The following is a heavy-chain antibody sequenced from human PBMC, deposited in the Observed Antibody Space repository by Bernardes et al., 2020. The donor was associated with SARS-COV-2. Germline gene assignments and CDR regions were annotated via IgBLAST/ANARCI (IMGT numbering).Heavy chain of an antibody. CDR2: IYYSGYT. V-gene: IGHV4-39*01. CDR3: ARGLGGFCSGGTCYIERFFDY. D-gene: IGHD2-15*01. J-gene: IGHJ4*02. Sequence: SETLSLTCTVSGDSISTGGHYWGWIRQPPGKGLEWIGNIYYSGYTYYSPSLQSRVTLSVVTSKNQFSLRLNSVTAADTAVYYCARGLGGFCSGGTCYIERFFDYWGQGTQVTVSS. CDR1: GDSISTGGHY.